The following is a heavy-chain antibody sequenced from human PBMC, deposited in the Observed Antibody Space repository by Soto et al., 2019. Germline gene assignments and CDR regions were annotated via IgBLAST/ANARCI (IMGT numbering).Heavy chain of an antibody. Sequence: AQLVQSGGEVKKPGASVKVSCRASGYTFTSYGYAWVRQAPGQGLEWMGLISAYNGDTKYAQKLQDRVTLTTDTSTTTAHMELRNLGSDDTDVYYCARSGAYCTSITCLFDSFWGLGTLVTVSS. J-gene: IGHJ4*02. CDR2: ISAYNGDT. CDR1: GYTFTSYG. V-gene: IGHV1-18*01. D-gene: IGHD2-8*01. CDR3: ARSGAYCTSITCLFDSF.